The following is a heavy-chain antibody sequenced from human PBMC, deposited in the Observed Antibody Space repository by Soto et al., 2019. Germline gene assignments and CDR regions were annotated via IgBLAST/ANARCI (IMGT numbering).Heavy chain of an antibody. CDR1: GGTFSSYA. D-gene: IGHD2-8*01. Sequence: GASVKVSCKASGGTFSSYAISWVRQAPGQGLEWMGGIIPIFGTANYAQKFQGRVTITADESTSTAYMELSSLRSEDTAVYYCARLNPDIVLMDVWCQGPTVTVSS. CDR2: IIPIFGTA. CDR3: ARLNPDIVLMDV. V-gene: IGHV1-69*01. J-gene: IGHJ6*02.